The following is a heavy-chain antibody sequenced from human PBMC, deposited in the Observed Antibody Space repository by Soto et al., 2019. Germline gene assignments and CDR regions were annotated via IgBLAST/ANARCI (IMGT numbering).Heavy chain of an antibody. J-gene: IGHJ4*02. D-gene: IGHD3-3*01. V-gene: IGHV3-21*01. Sequence: EVQLVESGGGLVKPGGSLRLSCAASGFTFSSYSMNWVGQVPGKGLEWVSSISISSSYIYIADSVKGRFTISRDNANNSLYLQMNSLRAEDTAVYYCARDRFFDYWGLGTLVTVSS. CDR2: ISISSSYI. CDR3: ARDRFFDY. CDR1: GFTFSSYS.